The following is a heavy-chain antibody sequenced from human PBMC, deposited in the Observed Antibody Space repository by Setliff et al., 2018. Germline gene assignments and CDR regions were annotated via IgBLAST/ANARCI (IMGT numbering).Heavy chain of an antibody. Sequence: ASVKVSCKASGYSFTSFSITWVRQAPGQGLEWLGWVSTYNGDTKTAQKFRGRVTMTTDISTSTVYMELRTLRSDDTAVYYCARRPIALAGYRKGAFDIWGQGTMVTVSS. CDR1: GYSFTSFS. D-gene: IGHD6-19*01. CDR2: VSTYNGDT. CDR3: ARRPIALAGYRKGAFDI. V-gene: IGHV1-18*01. J-gene: IGHJ3*02.